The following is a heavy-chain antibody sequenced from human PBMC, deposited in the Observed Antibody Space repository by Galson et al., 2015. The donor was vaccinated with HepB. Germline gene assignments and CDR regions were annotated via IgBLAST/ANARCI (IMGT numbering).Heavy chain of an antibody. D-gene: IGHD4-23*01. Sequence: SLRLSCAASGFTFSSYWMSWVRQAPGKGLEWVANIKQDGSEKYYVDSVKGRFTISRDNAKNSLYLQMNSLRADDTAVYYCAREWTTVVQGTYWGQGTLVTVSS. CDR2: IKQDGSEK. CDR1: GFTFSSYW. J-gene: IGHJ4*02. CDR3: AREWTTVVQGTY. V-gene: IGHV3-7*03.